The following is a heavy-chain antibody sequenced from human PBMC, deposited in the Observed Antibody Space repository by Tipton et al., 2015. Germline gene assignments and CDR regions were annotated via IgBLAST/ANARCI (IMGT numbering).Heavy chain of an antibody. Sequence: GSLRLSCAASGFTFSSYAMNWVRQAPGKGLEWVSAISSSGGSTYYADSVKGRFTISRDNSKNTLYLQMNSLRAEDTAVYYCAKAISGWVLLEFLDYWGQGTLVTVSS. V-gene: IGHV3-23*01. CDR2: ISSSGGST. CDR1: GFTFSSYA. CDR3: AKAISGWVLLEFLDY. J-gene: IGHJ4*02. D-gene: IGHD1-1*01.